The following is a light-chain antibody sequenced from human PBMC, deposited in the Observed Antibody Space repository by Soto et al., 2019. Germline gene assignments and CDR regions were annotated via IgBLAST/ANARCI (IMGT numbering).Light chain of an antibody. CDR2: DAS. Sequence: EIVLSQSPGTLSLSPGERASLSCRASQSVTGSHLVWLQQKPGQTPRLLIYDASSRATGIPDRFSGSGSGTDFTLTISRLEPEDFAVYYCQQFGGLPYTFGQGTKLEIK. J-gene: IGKJ2*01. V-gene: IGKV3-20*01. CDR3: QQFGGLPYT. CDR1: QSVTGSH.